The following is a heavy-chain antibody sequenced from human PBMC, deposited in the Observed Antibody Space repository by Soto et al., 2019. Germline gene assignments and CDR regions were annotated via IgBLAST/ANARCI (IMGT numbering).Heavy chain of an antibody. V-gene: IGHV3-9*01. J-gene: IGHJ4*02. CDR3: AKDIAAAGTFDY. CDR2: ISWNSGSI. CDR1: GFTFDDYA. D-gene: IGHD6-13*01. Sequence: EVQLVESGGGLVQPGRSLRLSCTASGFTFDDYAIHWVRQAPGKGLGWASGISWNSGSIGYADSVKGRFTISRDNAKNSLYLQMNSLRAEDTALYYCAKDIAAAGTFDYWGQGTLDTVSS.